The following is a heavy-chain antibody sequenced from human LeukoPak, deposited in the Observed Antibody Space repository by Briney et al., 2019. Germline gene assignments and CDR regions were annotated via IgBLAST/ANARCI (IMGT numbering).Heavy chain of an antibody. Sequence: PSETLSLTCAVYGGSFSGYYWSWIRQPPGKGLEWIGEINHSGSTNYNPSLKSRVTISVDTSKNQFSLKLSSVTAADTAVYYCARYCSSTSCYTPHGYYGMDVWGQGTTVTVSS. J-gene: IGHJ6*02. V-gene: IGHV4-34*01. CDR2: INHSGST. D-gene: IGHD2-2*02. CDR3: ARYCSSTSCYTPHGYYGMDV. CDR1: GGSFSGYY.